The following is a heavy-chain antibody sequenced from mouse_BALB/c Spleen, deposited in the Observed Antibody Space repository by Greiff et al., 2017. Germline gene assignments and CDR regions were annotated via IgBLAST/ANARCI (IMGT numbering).Heavy chain of an antibody. Sequence: QVQLKQPGAELVRPGASVKLSCKASGYTFTSYWINWVKQRPGQGLEWIGNIYPSDSYTNYNQKFKDKATLTVDKSYSTAYMQLSSPTSEDSAVYYCTTDSSGYWFAYWGQGTLVTVSA. CDR2: IYPSDSYT. V-gene: IGHV1-69*02. J-gene: IGHJ3*01. CDR3: TTDSSGYWFAY. CDR1: GYTFTSYW. D-gene: IGHD3-2*01.